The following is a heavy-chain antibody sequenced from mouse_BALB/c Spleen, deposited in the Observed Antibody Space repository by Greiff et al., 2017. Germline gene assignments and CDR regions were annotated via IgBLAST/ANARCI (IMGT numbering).Heavy chain of an antibody. CDR1: GYAFTNYL. Sequence: VQLQQSGAELVRPGTSVKVSCKASGYAFTNYLIEWVKQRPGQGLEWIGVINPGSGGTNYNEKFKGKATLTADKSSSTAYMQLSSLTSDDSAVYFCARDYGDYAMDYWGQGTSVTVSS. CDR3: ARDYGDYAMDY. V-gene: IGHV1-54*01. CDR2: INPGSGGT. J-gene: IGHJ4*01. D-gene: IGHD1-1*02.